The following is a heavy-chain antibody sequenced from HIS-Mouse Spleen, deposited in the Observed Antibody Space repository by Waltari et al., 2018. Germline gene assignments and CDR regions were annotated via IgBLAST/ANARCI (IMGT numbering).Heavy chain of an antibody. J-gene: IGHJ4*02. CDR2: IYYSGST. CDR3: ARLTAAGTY. CDR1: GGSISSSSYY. D-gene: IGHD6-13*01. V-gene: IGHV4-39*07. Sequence: QLQLQESGPGLVKPSETLSLTCTVSGGSISSSSYYWGWISQPPGKGLEWIGSIYYSGSTYYNPSLKSRVTISVDTSKNQFSLKLSSVTAADTAVYYCARLTAAGTYWGQGTLVTVSS.